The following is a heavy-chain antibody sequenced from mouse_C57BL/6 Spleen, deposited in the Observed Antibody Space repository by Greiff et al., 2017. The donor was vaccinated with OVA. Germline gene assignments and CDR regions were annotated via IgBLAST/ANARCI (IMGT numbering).Heavy chain of an antibody. V-gene: IGHV1-62-2*01. Sequence: SGAELVKPGASVKLSCKASGYTFTEYTIHWVKQRSGQGLEWIGWFYPGSGSIKYNEKFKDKATLTADKSSSTVYMELSRLTSEDSAVYFCVRHEEEGGDYYGNGWFAYWGQGTLVTVSA. CDR1: GYTFTEYT. CDR3: VRHEEEGGDYYGNGWFAY. J-gene: IGHJ3*01. CDR2: FYPGSGSI. D-gene: IGHD1-1*01.